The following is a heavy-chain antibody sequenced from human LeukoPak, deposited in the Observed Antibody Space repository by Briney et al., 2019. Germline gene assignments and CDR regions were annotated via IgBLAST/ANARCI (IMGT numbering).Heavy chain of an antibody. Sequence: SETLSLTCTVSGGSISSSSYYWGWIRQPPGKGLGWIGSIYYSGSTYYNPSLKSRVTISVDTSKNQFSLKLSSVTAADTAVYYCARVVVTVPYYYYYYMDVWGKGTTVTVSS. CDR2: IYYSGST. D-gene: IGHD2-21*01. CDR1: GGSISSSSYY. CDR3: ARVVVTVPYYYYYYMDV. J-gene: IGHJ6*03. V-gene: IGHV4-39*07.